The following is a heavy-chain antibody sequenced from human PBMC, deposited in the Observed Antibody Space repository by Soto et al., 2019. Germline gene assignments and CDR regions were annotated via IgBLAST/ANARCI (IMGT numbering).Heavy chain of an antibody. V-gene: IGHV4-61*01. J-gene: IGHJ4*02. D-gene: IGHD3-22*01. Sequence: QVQLQESGPGLVKPSETLSLTCTVCGGSVSSGNYYWSWIRQPPGKGLEWIGYFYYTGSTNYNPSLKSRVTISIDASKNQFSLRLSSVTAADTAVYYCARSMHYSDGSNYSPFDYWGQGTLVTVSS. CDR2: FYYTGST. CDR1: GGSVSSGNYY. CDR3: ARSMHYSDGSNYSPFDY.